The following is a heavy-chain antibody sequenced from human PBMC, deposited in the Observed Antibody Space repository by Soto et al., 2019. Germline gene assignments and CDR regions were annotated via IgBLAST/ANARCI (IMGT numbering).Heavy chain of an antibody. J-gene: IGHJ6*02. V-gene: IGHV1-8*01. CDR1: GYTFTSYD. Sequence: ASVKVSCKASGYTFTSYDINWVRQATGQGLEWMGWMNPNSGNTGYAQKFQGRVTMTRNTSISTAYMELSSLRSDDTAVYYCARVPNIAVACWGQGTTVTVSS. D-gene: IGHD6-19*01. CDR3: ARVPNIAVAC. CDR2: MNPNSGNT.